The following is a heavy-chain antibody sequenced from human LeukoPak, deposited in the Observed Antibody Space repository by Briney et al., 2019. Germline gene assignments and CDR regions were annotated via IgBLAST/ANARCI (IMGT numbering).Heavy chain of an antibody. CDR2: INPDGRDT. CDR3: ARDLEGRERKENAFDI. V-gene: IGHV3-7*03. D-gene: IGHD3-3*01. CDR1: GFTFNRCW. J-gene: IGHJ3*02. Sequence: GGSLRLSCVVSGFTFNRCWMNWVRQAPGKGLEWVAHINPDGRDTYYVDSVKGRFTISRDNAQNSMYLQMNSLRAEDTAVYYCARDLEGRERKENAFDIWGQGTVVTVSS.